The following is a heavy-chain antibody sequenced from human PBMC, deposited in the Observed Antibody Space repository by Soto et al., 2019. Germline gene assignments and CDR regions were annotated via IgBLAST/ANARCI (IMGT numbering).Heavy chain of an antibody. CDR2: INHSGST. CDR1: RGSVSGYY. J-gene: IGHJ6*03. Sequence: PSDTLSLTCAVNRGSVSGYYWSWIRQPPGKGLEWIGEINHSGSTNYNPSLKSRVTISVDTSKNQFSLKLSSVTAADTAVYYCARGGVYSKSLYYYYYMDVWGKGTTVT. D-gene: IGHD4-4*01. CDR3: ARGGVYSKSLYYYYYMDV. V-gene: IGHV4-34*01.